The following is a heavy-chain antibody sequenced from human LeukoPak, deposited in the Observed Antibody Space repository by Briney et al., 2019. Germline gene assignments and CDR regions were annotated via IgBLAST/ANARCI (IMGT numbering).Heavy chain of an antibody. CDR2: IKQDGSEK. CDR3: ARDYYDSSGYYSLDAFDI. V-gene: IGHV3-7*01. J-gene: IGHJ3*02. Sequence: GGSLRLSCAASGFTFSGSAIHWVRQAPGKGLEWVANIKQDGSEKYYVDSVKGRFTISRDNAKNSLYLQMNSLRAEDTAVYYCARDYYDSSGYYSLDAFDIWGQGTMVTVSS. D-gene: IGHD3-22*01. CDR1: GFTFSGSA.